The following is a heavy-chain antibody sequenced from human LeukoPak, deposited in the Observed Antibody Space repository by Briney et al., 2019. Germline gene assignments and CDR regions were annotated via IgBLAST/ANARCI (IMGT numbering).Heavy chain of an antibody. J-gene: IGHJ4*02. D-gene: IGHD3-10*01. Sequence: GASVKVSCKASGSTFTGYYIHWVRRAPGQGLEWMGWINPNSGGTSFAQSFQGRVTMTRDTSISTAFMDLSRLRSDDTAVYYCARKATYASGFFDYWGQGTLVTVSS. CDR3: ARKATYASGFFDY. V-gene: IGHV1-2*02. CDR1: GSTFTGYY. CDR2: INPNSGGT.